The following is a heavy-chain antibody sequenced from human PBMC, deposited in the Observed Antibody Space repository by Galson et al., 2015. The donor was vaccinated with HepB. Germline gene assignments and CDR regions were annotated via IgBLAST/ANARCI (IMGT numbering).Heavy chain of an antibody. J-gene: IGHJ6*02. Sequence: LSLTCTVSGGSISSSSYYWGWIRQPPGKGLEWIGSIYYSGCTYYNPSLKSRVTISVDTSKNQFSLKLSSVTAADTAVYYCARDPLSSGWYSVYYYYGMDVWGQGTTVTVSS. CDR2: IYYSGCT. CDR3: ARDPLSSGWYSVYYYYGMDV. V-gene: IGHV4-39*07. CDR1: GGSISSSSYY. D-gene: IGHD6-19*01.